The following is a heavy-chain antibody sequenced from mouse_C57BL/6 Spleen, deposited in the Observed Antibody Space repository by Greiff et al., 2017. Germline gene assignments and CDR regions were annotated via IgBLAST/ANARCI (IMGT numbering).Heavy chain of an antibody. CDR1: GYAFSSSW. CDR3: ARSNYYAYYFDY. V-gene: IGHV1-82*01. D-gene: IGHD1-1*01. CDR2: IYPGDGDT. J-gene: IGHJ2*01. Sequence: VQLQQSGPELVKPGASVKISCKASGYAFSSSWMNWVKQRPGKGLEWIGRIYPGDGDTNYNGKFKGKATLTADKSSSTAYMQLSRLTSEDSAVYFCARSNYYAYYFDYWGQGTTLTVSS.